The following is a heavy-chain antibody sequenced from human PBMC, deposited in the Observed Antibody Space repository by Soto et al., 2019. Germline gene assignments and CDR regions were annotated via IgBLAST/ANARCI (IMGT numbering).Heavy chain of an antibody. Sequence: SETLSLTCTVSGGSISTNYYWGWIRQPPGKGLEWIGSIHYTGASYYNPSLKGRVTISVDTSKNRFSLNLSSVTAADAADYYCARPLSFYGDYAHWGQGTRVT. CDR1: GGSISTNYY. CDR3: ARPLSFYGDYAH. V-gene: IGHV4-39*01. CDR2: IHYTGAS. D-gene: IGHD4-17*01. J-gene: IGHJ4*02.